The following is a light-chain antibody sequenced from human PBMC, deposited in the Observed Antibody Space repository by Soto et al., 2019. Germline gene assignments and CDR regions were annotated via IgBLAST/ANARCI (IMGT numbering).Light chain of an antibody. Sequence: DIVLTQSPGTLSSSPGERATLTCRASQSVSSSYLAWYQQKPGQAPRLLIYGASIKATGIPDRFSGSGSGTDFTLTISRLEPEDFAVYYCQQYGSSPRTFGGGTKVEIK. J-gene: IGKJ4*02. CDR1: QSVSSSY. CDR3: QQYGSSPRT. CDR2: GAS. V-gene: IGKV3-20*01.